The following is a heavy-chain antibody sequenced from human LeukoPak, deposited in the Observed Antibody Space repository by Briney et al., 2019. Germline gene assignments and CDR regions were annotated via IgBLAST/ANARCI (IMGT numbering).Heavy chain of an antibody. CDR3: ARDVDY. V-gene: IGHV4-59*12. CDR2: IYYGGST. Sequence: SETLSLTCSVSGGSINGYYWSWIRQPPGKGLEWIGFIYYGGSTSYNPSLKSRVTISVDKSKNQFSLKLSSVTAADTAVYYCARDVDYWGQGTLVTVSS. J-gene: IGHJ4*02. CDR1: GGSINGYY.